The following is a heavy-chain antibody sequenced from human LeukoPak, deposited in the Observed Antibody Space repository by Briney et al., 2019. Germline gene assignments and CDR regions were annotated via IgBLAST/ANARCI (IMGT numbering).Heavy chain of an antibody. D-gene: IGHD6-13*01. Sequence: SGGSLRLSCAASGFSFSSYWMSWVRQAPGKGLEWVANIKQDGSEKYNVDSVKGRSTISRNNAKHSLYLQMNSLRAEDTAVYYCASHSSSWYFGYWGQGTLVTVSS. CDR2: IKQDGSEK. CDR3: ASHSSSWYFGY. CDR1: GFSFSSYW. V-gene: IGHV3-7*03. J-gene: IGHJ4*02.